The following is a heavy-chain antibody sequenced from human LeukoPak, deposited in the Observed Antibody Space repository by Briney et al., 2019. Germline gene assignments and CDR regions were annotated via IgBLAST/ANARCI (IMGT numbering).Heavy chain of an antibody. D-gene: IGHD3-3*01. CDR2: INPNSGGT. CDR1: GYTFTGQY. CDR3: ARDLEWLYPGGAFDI. J-gene: IGHJ3*02. Sequence: GASVKVSCKASGYTFTGQYMHWVRQAPGQGLKWMGWINPNSGGTNYAQKFQGRVTMTRDTSIRTAYMELSRLRSDDTAVYYCARDLEWLYPGGAFDIWGQGTMVTVSS. V-gene: IGHV1-2*02.